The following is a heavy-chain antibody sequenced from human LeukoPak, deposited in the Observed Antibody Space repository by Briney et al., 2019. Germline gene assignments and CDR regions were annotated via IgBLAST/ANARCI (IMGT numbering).Heavy chain of an antibody. CDR3: AREHYYGSGSYSLDY. J-gene: IGHJ4*02. Sequence: SVKVSCKASGGTFSSYAISWVRQAPGQGLEWMGGIIPIFGTANYAQKFQGRVTITADESTSTAYMELSSLRSEDTAVYYCAREHYYGSGSYSLDYWGQGTLVTVSS. V-gene: IGHV1-69*01. CDR2: IIPIFGTA. CDR1: GGTFSSYA. D-gene: IGHD3-10*01.